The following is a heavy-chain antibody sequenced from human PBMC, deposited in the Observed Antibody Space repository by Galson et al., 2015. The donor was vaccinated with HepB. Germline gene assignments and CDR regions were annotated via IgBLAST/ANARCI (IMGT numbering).Heavy chain of an antibody. V-gene: IGHV2-5*02. D-gene: IGHD4-17*01. CDR1: GFSLSTSGVG. CDR2: IYWDDDK. CDR3: AHSTHHGDYANGAFDI. Sequence: PALVKPTQTLTLTCTFSGFSLSTSGVGVGWIRQPPGKALEWLALIYWDDDKRYSPSLKSRLTITKDTSKNQVVLTMTNMDPVDTATYYCAHSTHHGDYANGAFDIWGQGTMVTVSS. J-gene: IGHJ3*02.